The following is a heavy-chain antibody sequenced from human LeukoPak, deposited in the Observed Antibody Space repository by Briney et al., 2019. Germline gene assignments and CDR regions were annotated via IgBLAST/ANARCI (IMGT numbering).Heavy chain of an antibody. V-gene: IGHV4-59*01. CDR3: ARAGYSYGTGYYFDY. Sequence: PSETLSLTCTVSGGSISNYYWSWIRLPPGKGLEWIGYIYYTGATYYNPSLKSRVNISLDTSKNQFSLKLSSVTAADAAVYYCARAGYSYGTGYYFDYWGQGALVSVSS. CDR2: IYYTGAT. J-gene: IGHJ4*02. CDR1: GGSISNYY. D-gene: IGHD5-18*01.